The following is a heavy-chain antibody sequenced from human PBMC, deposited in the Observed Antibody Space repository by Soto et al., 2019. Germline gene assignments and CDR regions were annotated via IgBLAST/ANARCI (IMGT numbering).Heavy chain of an antibody. CDR3: ARDTGDGTFDF. CDR2: INAGYGNT. V-gene: IGHV1-3*01. J-gene: IGHJ4*02. D-gene: IGHD7-27*01. CDR1: GYTFSSYA. Sequence: ASVKVSCKASGYTFSSYAMHWVRQAPGQRLEWMGWINAGYGNTKSSQKFQDRVSISRDTSASTAYMELTSLRSEDTAVYYCARDTGDGTFDFWGQGTLVTVSS.